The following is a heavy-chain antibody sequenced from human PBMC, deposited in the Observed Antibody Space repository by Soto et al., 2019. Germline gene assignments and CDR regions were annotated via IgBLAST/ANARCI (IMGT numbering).Heavy chain of an antibody. CDR2: ISYDGSNK. Sequence: QVQLVESGGGVVQPGRSLRLSCAASGFTFSSYAMHWVRQAPGKGLEWVAVISYDGSNKYYADSVKGRFTISRDNSKNTLYLQMNSLRAEDTVVYYCARDGIGRATKYYYYGMDVWGQGTTVTVSS. D-gene: IGHD1-20*01. J-gene: IGHJ6*02. V-gene: IGHV3-30-3*01. CDR1: GFTFSSYA. CDR3: ARDGIGRATKYYYYGMDV.